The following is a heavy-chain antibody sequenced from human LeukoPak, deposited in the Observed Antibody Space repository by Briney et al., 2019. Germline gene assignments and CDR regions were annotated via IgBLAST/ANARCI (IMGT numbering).Heavy chain of an antibody. D-gene: IGHD2-2*01. Sequence: GGSLRLSCAASGFTFSNYGMHWVRPAPGKGLEWVAFVRSDGGIKYYADSVKGRFTISRDNSRTTVYLQMNSLRAEDTAVYHCAKDLPAAYFDYWGQGTLVTVSS. CDR1: GFTFSNYG. CDR3: AKDLPAAYFDY. J-gene: IGHJ4*02. CDR2: VRSDGGIK. V-gene: IGHV3-30*02.